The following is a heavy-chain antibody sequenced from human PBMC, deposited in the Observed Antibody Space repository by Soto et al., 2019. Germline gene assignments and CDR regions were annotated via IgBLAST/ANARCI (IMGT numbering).Heavy chain of an antibody. D-gene: IGHD4-4*01. V-gene: IGHV1-46*03. J-gene: IGHJ3*01. CDR3: ARAACTTVTNRLNDVFDL. Sequence: QVQLVQSGAEVKKPGASVRVSCKASGYTFTNYYIDWVRQAPGQGLEWMGIINPNGGSTTYVQKFQGSVTMTRDTSTSTVYMEQSSLRSEDTAVYYSARAACTTVTNRLNDVFDLWGQGTLVTVSS. CDR2: INPNGGST. CDR1: GYTFTNYY.